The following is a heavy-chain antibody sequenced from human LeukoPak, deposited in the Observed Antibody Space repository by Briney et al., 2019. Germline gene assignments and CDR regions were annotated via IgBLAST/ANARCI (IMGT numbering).Heavy chain of an antibody. CDR3: ARDRAYYYDSSGYYEVFDY. V-gene: IGHV1-18*01. CDR1: GYTFTSYG. CDR2: ISAYNGNT. Sequence: ASVKVSCKASGYTFTSYGISWVRQAPGQGLEWMGWISAYNGNTNYAQKLQGRVTMTTDTSTSTAYMELRSLRSDDTAVYYCARDRAYYYDSSGYYEVFDYWGQGTLVIVSS. D-gene: IGHD3-22*01. J-gene: IGHJ4*02.